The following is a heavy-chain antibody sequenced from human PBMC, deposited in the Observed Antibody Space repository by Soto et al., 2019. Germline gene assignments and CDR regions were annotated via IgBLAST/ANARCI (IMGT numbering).Heavy chain of an antibody. CDR2: ISYDGTNK. J-gene: IGHJ4*02. D-gene: IGHD7-27*01. V-gene: IGHV3-30-3*01. CDR3: ARDPKTSGGQHWAFNYFDS. CDR1: GFSFSISP. Sequence: HPGGSLRLSCAASGFSFSISPMHWVRQAPGKGPEWVALISYDGTNKFCADSVKGRFTISRDNSKSTLYLQVDSLRPEDAAVYYCARDPKTSGGQHWAFNYFDSWGQGTLVTVSS.